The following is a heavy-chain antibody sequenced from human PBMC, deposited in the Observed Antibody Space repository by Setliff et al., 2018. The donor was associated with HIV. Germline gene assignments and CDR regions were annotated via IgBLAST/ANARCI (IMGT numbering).Heavy chain of an antibody. D-gene: IGHD1-7*01. CDR1: GYTFINYG. CDR2: MKPDSGNT. J-gene: IGHJ6*03. V-gene: IGHV1-8*02. Sequence: GASVKVSCKASGYTFINYGISWVRQAPGQGLEWMGWMKPDSGNTGYAQKFQGRVTMTRNTSISTAYLELSNLRSEDTAVYYCVRGGAAYNRDYNEYYYMDVWGTGTTVTVSS. CDR3: VRGGAAYNRDYNEYYYMDV.